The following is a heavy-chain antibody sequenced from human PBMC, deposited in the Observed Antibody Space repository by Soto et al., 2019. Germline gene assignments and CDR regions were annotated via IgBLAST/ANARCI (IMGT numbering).Heavy chain of an antibody. CDR3: ARGGDVNYYHGMDV. V-gene: IGHV1-18*01. CDR1: GYTFTSYG. Sequence: QVQLVQSGGEVKKPGASVKLSCTASGYTFTSYGISWVRQAPGQGLEWMGWISAYNGKTNFAQSVQGRVTMTTDTSTRTAYRDLRSLRSDDTAVYYCARGGDVNYYHGMDVWGQGTTVTVSS. CDR2: ISAYNGKT. J-gene: IGHJ6*02. D-gene: IGHD5-12*01.